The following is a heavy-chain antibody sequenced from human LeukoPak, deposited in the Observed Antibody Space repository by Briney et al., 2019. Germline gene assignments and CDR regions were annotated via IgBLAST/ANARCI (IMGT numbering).Heavy chain of an antibody. CDR1: GYSFTSYW. J-gene: IGHJ3*02. Sequence: RGESLKISCKGSGYSFTSYWIGWVRPMPGKGLEWMGIIYPGDSDTRYSPSFQGQVTIPADKSISTAYLQWSSLKASDTAMYYCARYSSSWYYAFDIWGQGTMVTVSS. CDR3: ARYSSSWYYAFDI. CDR2: IYPGDSDT. V-gene: IGHV5-51*01. D-gene: IGHD6-13*01.